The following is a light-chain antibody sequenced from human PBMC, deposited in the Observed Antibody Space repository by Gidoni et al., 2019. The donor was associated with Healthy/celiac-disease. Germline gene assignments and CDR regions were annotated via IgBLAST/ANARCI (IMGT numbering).Light chain of an antibody. CDR3: QQYYSTPLT. Sequence: DIVMTQSPDSLAGFLGEMATINCKSRQNVLYSSNNKIYLALYQQKPGQPPKLLIYWASTRESGVPDRFSGSGSGTDFTLTISSLQAEDVAVYYCQQYYSTPLTFGPGTKVDIK. CDR1: QNVLYSSNNKIY. J-gene: IGKJ3*01. CDR2: WAS. V-gene: IGKV4-1*01.